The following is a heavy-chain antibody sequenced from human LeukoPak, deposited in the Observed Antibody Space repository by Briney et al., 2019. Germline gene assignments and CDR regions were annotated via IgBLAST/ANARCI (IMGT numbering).Heavy chain of an antibody. CDR1: GFTFSSYS. CDR3: AREDYDILTGYYGSFDY. CDR2: ISSSSSYI. Sequence: GGSLRLSCAASGFTFSSYSMNWVRQAPGKGLEWVSSISSSSSYIYYADSVKGRFTISRDNAKTSLYLQMNSPRAEDTAVYYCAREDYDILTGYYGSFDYWGQGTLVTVSS. J-gene: IGHJ4*02. V-gene: IGHV3-21*01. D-gene: IGHD3-9*01.